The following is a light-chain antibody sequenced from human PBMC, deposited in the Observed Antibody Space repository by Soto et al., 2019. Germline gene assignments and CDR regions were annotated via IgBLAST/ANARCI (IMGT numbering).Light chain of an antibody. V-gene: IGKV1-5*01. CDR3: QQYITYRT. CDR2: DAS. J-gene: IGKJ1*01. Sequence: DIQMTQSPSTLSATAGDRVTITCRASQSISSWLAWYQQKPGRAPNFLIYDASTLESGVPSRFSGSGSGTEFTLTITNLQPDDFATYYCQQYITYRTFGQGTKVDIK. CDR1: QSISSW.